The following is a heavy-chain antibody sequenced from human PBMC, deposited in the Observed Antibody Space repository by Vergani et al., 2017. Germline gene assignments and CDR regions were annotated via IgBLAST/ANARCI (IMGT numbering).Heavy chain of an antibody. J-gene: IGHJ6*02. CDR2: ISSNGGST. CDR1: GFTFSSYA. D-gene: IGHD1-26*01. CDR3: ARERSEVVGATVYYYYHGMDV. V-gene: IGHV3-64*01. Sequence: EVQLLESGGGLVQPGGSLRLSCAASGFTFSSYAMHWVRQAPGKGLEYVSAISSNGGSTYYANSVKGRFTISRDNSKNTLYLQMGSLRAEDMAVYYCARERSEVVGATVYYYYHGMDVWGQGTTVTVSS.